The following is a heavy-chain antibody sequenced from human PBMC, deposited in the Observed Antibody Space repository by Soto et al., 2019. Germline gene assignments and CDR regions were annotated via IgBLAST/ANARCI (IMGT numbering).Heavy chain of an antibody. Sequence: SDTLSHACTGSGDAIGSYYWSWIRQPPGKGLEWIGYIYYSGSTNYNPSLKSRVTISVDTSKNQFSLKLSSVTAADTAVYYCARESSYPYSSGSFYNDAFDIWGQGTRVT. V-gene: IGHV4-59*01. D-gene: IGHD3-10*01. CDR3: ARESSYPYSSGSFYNDAFDI. J-gene: IGHJ3*02. CDR2: IYYSGST. CDR1: GDAIGSYY.